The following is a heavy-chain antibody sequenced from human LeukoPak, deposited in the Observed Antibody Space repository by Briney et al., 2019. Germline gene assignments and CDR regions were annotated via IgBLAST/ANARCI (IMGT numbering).Heavy chain of an antibody. CDR2: ISAYNGNT. D-gene: IGHD1-1*01. J-gene: IGHJ4*02. Sequence: ASAKVSCKASGYTFTSYGISWVRQAPGQGLEWMGWISAYNGNTNYAQKLQGRVTMTTDTSTSTAYMELRSLRSDDTAVCYCAREEGTTGTTDYWGQGTLVTVSS. CDR3: AREEGTTGTTDY. CDR1: GYTFTSYG. V-gene: IGHV1-18*01.